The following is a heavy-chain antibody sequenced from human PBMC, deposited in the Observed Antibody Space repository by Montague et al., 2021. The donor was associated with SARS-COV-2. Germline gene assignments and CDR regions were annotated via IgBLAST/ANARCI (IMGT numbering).Heavy chain of an antibody. Sequence: SLRLSCAASGFIVSDRYMAWVRQAPGKGLEWVSTIYTDGRTYYAASVKGRFTISRDNSKNTLYLQMNSQRVEDTAVYYCARATPYLYGLDVWGQGTTVTVSS. J-gene: IGHJ6*02. CDR1: GFIVSDRY. CDR3: ARATPYLYGLDV. D-gene: IGHD2-2*02. CDR2: IYTDGRT. V-gene: IGHV3-53*01.